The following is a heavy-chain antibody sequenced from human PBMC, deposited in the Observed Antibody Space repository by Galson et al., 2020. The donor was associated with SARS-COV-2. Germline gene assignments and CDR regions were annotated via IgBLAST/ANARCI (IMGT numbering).Heavy chain of an antibody. CDR3: ARRGTYPSFDDY. Sequence: ASVKVSCKASGYNFSNYGISWVRQAPGQGLDWIGWISSYNGDTNYAQKFQGRVTMTTDTSTTTVYMDLRSLRSDDTAVYYCARRGTYPSFDDYWGQGTLVTVSA. V-gene: IGHV1-18*01. CDR2: ISSYNGDT. CDR1: GYNFSNYG. D-gene: IGHD1-26*01. J-gene: IGHJ4*02.